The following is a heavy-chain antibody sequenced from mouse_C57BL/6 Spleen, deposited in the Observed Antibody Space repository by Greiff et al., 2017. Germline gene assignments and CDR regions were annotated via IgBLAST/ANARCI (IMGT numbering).Heavy chain of an antibody. D-gene: IGHD2-1*01. CDR3: ARHASIYYGKGNYFDY. CDR1: GFTFSSYG. V-gene: IGHV5-6*01. CDR2: ISSGGSYT. J-gene: IGHJ2*01. Sequence: EVKLVESGGDLVKPGGSLKLSCAASGFTFSSYGMSWVRQTPDKRLEWVATISSGGSYTYYPDSVKGRFTISRDNAKNTLYLQMSSLKSEDTAMYYCARHASIYYGKGNYFDYWGQGTTLTVSS.